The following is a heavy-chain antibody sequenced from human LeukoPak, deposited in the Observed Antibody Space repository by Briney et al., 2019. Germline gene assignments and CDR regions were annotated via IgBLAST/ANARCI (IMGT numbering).Heavy chain of an antibody. CDR3: ARQTIDTSLGGVPDYFDS. J-gene: IGHJ4*02. CDR1: GGSISSYY. D-gene: IGHD3-16*01. V-gene: IGHV4-4*07. CDR2: IYTSGST. Sequence: SETLSLTCTVSGGSISSYYWSWIRQPAGKGLEWIGRIYTSGSTNYNPSLKSRVTMPVDTSKNQFSLKLSSVTAADTAVYYCARQTIDTSLGGVPDYFDSWGQGTPVTVSS.